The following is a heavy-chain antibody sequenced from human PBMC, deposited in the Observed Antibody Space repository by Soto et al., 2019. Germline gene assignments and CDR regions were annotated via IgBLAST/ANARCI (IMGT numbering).Heavy chain of an antibody. CDR3: ARITMVRGGGWFDP. J-gene: IGHJ5*02. D-gene: IGHD3-10*01. Sequence: SETLSLTCTVSVGSIISGGYYWSWIRQHPGKGLEWIGYIYYSGSTYYNPSLKSRVTISVDTSKNQFSLKLSSVTAADTAVYYCARITMVRGGGWFDPWGQGTLVTVSS. V-gene: IGHV4-31*03. CDR2: IYYSGST. CDR1: VGSIISGGYY.